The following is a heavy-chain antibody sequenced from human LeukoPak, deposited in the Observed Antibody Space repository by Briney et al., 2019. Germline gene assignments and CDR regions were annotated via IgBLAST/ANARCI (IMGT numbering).Heavy chain of an antibody. CDR3: AREVGYCSSTSCYNSIYYYYGMDV. CDR1: GYTFTGYY. Sequence: ASVKVSYKASGYTFTGYYMHWVRQAPGQGLEWMGRINPNSGGTNYAQKFQGRVTMTRDTSISTAYMELSRLRSDDTAVYYCAREVGYCSSTSCYNSIYYYYGMDVWGQGTTVTVSS. D-gene: IGHD2-2*02. CDR2: INPNSGGT. V-gene: IGHV1-2*06. J-gene: IGHJ6*02.